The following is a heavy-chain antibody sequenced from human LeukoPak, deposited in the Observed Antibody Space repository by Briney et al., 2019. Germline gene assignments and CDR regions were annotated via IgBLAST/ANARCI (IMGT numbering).Heavy chain of an antibody. CDR3: ARQGTSYGDYLDPYYYMDV. D-gene: IGHD4-17*01. CDR1: GYTFTSYG. Sequence: ASVKVSCKASGYTFTSYGISWVRQAPGQGLEWMGWISAYNGNTNYAQKLQGRVTMTTDTSTSTAYMELKSLRSDDTAVYYCARQGTSYGDYLDPYYYMDVWGKGTTVTVSS. J-gene: IGHJ6*03. CDR2: ISAYNGNT. V-gene: IGHV1-18*01.